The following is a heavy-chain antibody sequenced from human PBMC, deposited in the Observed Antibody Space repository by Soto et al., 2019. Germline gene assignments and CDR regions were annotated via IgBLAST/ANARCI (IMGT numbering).Heavy chain of an antibody. D-gene: IGHD1-26*01. CDR1: GGPVSGGTYS. J-gene: IGHJ4*02. V-gene: IGHV4-30-2*01. CDR3: GRGKTQYFVDL. CDR2: IYRSGTT. Sequence: LSRTGVVSGGPVSGGTYSGTWIRQAPGKGREWIGYIYRSGTTSYNPSLKSRLYISVDRSRNQFYLNLTSVTAADTAVYYCGRGKTQYFVDLWGQGNLVTVSS.